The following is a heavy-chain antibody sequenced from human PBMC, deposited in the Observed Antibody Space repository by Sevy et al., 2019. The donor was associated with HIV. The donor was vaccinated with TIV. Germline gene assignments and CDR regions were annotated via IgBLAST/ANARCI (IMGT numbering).Heavy chain of an antibody. CDR3: AKGQRWFGELPGLAFDI. D-gene: IGHD3-10*01. J-gene: IGHJ3*02. Sequence: GGSLRLSCAASGFTFSSYGMHWVRQAPGKGLEWVAVISYDGSNKYYADSVKGRFTISRDNSKNRLYLQMNSLRAEDTAVYYCAKGQRWFGELPGLAFDIWGQGTMVTVSS. V-gene: IGHV3-30*18. CDR1: GFTFSSYG. CDR2: ISYDGSNK.